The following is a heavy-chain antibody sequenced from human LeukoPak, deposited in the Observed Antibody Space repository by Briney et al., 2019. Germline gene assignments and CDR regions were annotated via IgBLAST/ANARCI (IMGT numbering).Heavy chain of an antibody. D-gene: IGHD6-6*01. V-gene: IGHV1-69*05. CDR2: IIPIFGTA. CDR3: AMGYSSSSFSYYFDY. Sequence: ASVEVSCKASGGTFSSYAISWVRQAPGQGLEWMGGIIPIFGTANYAQKFQGRVTITTDESTSTAYMELSSLRSEDTAVYYCAMGYSSSSFSYYFDYWGQGTLATVSS. CDR1: GGTFSSYA. J-gene: IGHJ4*02.